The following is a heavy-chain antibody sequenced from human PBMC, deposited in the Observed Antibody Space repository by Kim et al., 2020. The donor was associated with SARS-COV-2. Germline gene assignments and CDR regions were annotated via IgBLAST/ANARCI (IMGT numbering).Heavy chain of an antibody. CDR2: IDPSDSYT. D-gene: IGHD3-3*01. Sequence: GESLKISCKGSGYSFTSYWISWVRQMPGKGLEWMGRIDPSDSYTNYSPSFQGHATISADKSISTAYLQWSSLKASDTAMYYCARDGPYYDFWSGSREDWFDPWGQGTLVTVSS. V-gene: IGHV5-10-1*01. CDR1: GYSFTSYW. CDR3: ARDGPYYDFWSGSREDWFDP. J-gene: IGHJ5*02.